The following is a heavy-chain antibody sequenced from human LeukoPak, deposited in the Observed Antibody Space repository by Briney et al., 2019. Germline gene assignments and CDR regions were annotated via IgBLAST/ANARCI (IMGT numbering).Heavy chain of an antibody. Sequence: SETLSLTCAVYGGSFSGYYWSWIRQPPGKGLEWTGEINHSGSTNYNPSLKSRVTISVDTSKNQFSPKLSSVTATDTAVYYCARGRDMITFGGVLAFDYWGQGTLVTVSS. J-gene: IGHJ4*02. CDR1: GGSFSGYY. CDR2: INHSGST. D-gene: IGHD3-16*01. CDR3: ARGRDMITFGGVLAFDY. V-gene: IGHV4-34*01.